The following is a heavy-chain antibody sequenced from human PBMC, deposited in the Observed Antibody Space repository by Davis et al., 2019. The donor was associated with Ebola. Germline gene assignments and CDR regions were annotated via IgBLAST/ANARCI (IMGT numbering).Heavy chain of an antibody. CDR2: ISGSGGST. D-gene: IGHD3-16*01. V-gene: IGHV3-23*01. J-gene: IGHJ4*02. CDR3: AKDFGYLGDLGYFDY. Sequence: GESLKISCAASGFTFSSYAMSWVRQAPGKGLEWVSSISGSGGSTYYADSVKGRFTISRDNSKNTLYLQMNSLRAEDTAVYYCAKDFGYLGDLGYFDYWGQGTLVTVSS. CDR1: GFTFSSYA.